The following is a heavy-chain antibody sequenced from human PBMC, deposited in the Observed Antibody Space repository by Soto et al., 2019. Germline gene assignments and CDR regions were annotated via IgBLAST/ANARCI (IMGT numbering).Heavy chain of an antibody. CDR1: GYTFTDYF. Sequence: QVQLVQSGAEVKKPGASVKVSCKTSGYTFTDYFIHRVRQAPGQGFEWMGWINPKSRGTNYAQKFQGRVTMTRDTSNSTAYMELRGLTSDDTAVYYCARVTLKAGNWFDPWGQGTLVTVSS. V-gene: IGHV1-2*02. CDR3: ARVTLKAGNWFDP. J-gene: IGHJ5*02. CDR2: INPKSRGT.